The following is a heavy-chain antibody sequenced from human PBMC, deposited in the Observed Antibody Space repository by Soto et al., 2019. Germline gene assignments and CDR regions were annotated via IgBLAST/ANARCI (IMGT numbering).Heavy chain of an antibody. Sequence: GGSLRLSCAASGFTFSSYWMSWVRQAPGKGLEWVANIKQDGSEKYYVDSVKGRFTISRDNAKNSLYLQMNSLRAEDTAVYYCARMGLPATRMAYYYYMDVWGKGTTVTVSS. CDR3: ARMGLPATRMAYYYYMDV. CDR2: IKQDGSEK. D-gene: IGHD2-15*01. CDR1: GFTFSSYW. J-gene: IGHJ6*03. V-gene: IGHV3-7*01.